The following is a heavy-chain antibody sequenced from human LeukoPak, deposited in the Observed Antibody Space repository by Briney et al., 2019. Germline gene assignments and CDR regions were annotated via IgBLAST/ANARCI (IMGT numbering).Heavy chain of an antibody. CDR2: INHSGRT. D-gene: IGHD4-23*01. CDR3: ARDGGSNNYWFDP. J-gene: IGHJ5*02. Sequence: PSETLSLTCTVYGGSFSVYYWIWIRQPPGKGLEWIGEINHSGRTNYHPSLKSRVTLSVDTSKNEFSLKLSSVTAADTAVYYCARDGGSNNYWFDPWGQGTLVTVSS. V-gene: IGHV4-34*01. CDR1: GGSFSVYY.